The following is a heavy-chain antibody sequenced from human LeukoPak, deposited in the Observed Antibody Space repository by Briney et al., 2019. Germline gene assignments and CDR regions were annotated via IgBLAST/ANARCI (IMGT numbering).Heavy chain of an antibody. Sequence: ASVKVSCKVSGYTLTELSMHWVRQAPGKGLEWMGGFDPEDGETIYAQKFQGRVTMTEDTSTDTAYMELSSLRSEDTAVYYCATGVGATRVFQHWGQGTLVTVFS. CDR3: ATGVGATRVFQH. D-gene: IGHD1-26*01. CDR2: FDPEDGET. J-gene: IGHJ1*01. CDR1: GYTLTELS. V-gene: IGHV1-24*01.